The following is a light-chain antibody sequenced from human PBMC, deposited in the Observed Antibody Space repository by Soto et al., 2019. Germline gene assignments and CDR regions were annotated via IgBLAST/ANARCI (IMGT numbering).Light chain of an antibody. CDR1: HDVSRN. V-gene: IGKV1-33*01. Sequence: DIQMTQSPSSLSASMGDRVTIACQSSHDVSRNLNWFQQKPGEAPKLLIYDASNLERGVPSRFSASGSGTDFTFTISSLQPEDVATYYCQQYNSMLSFGGGTEIELK. CDR3: QQYNSMLS. J-gene: IGKJ4*01. CDR2: DAS.